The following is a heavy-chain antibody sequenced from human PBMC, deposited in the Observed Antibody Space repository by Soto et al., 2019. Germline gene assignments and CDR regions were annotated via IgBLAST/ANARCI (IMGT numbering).Heavy chain of an antibody. CDR3: ARTMVGARAGYFDY. CDR2: IFHTGTT. V-gene: IGHV4-38-2*02. J-gene: IGHJ4*02. Sequence: SETLSLTCTVSGDSIISIYHWAWIRQPPGRSLEWIASIFHTGTTYYTPSLKSRVTISVDTSKNQFSLKLSSVTAADTAVYYCARTMVGARAGYFDYWGRGTLVTVSS. D-gene: IGHD1-26*01. CDR1: GDSIISIYH.